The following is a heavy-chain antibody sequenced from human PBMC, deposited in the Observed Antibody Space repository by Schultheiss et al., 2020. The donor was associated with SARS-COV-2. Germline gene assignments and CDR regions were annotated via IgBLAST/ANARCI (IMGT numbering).Heavy chain of an antibody. V-gene: IGHV3-23*01. CDR3: ARVIPSRGTSAFDI. CDR1: GFTFSSYA. J-gene: IGHJ3*02. Sequence: GGSLRLSCAASGFTFSSYAMSWVRQAPGKGLEWVSTISGSAGSTYYADSVKGRFTISRDNSKNTLYLQMNSLRAEDTAVYYCARVIPSRGTSAFDIWGQGTMVTVSS. CDR2: ISGSAGST. D-gene: IGHD3-22*01.